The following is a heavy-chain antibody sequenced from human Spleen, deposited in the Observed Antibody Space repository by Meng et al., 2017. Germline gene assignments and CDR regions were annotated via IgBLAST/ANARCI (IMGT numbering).Heavy chain of an antibody. CDR3: AKDLATLAD. J-gene: IGHJ4*02. V-gene: IGHV3-33*06. Sequence: GESLKISCAASGFTFSSFGMHWVRQAPGKGLEWVAVMWYDGSNENYEDSVKGRFTVSRDNSKNTLYLQMNSLRAEDTAVYYCAKDLATLADWGQGTLVTVSS. CDR2: MWYDGSNE. CDR1: GFTFSSFG. D-gene: IGHD5-12*01.